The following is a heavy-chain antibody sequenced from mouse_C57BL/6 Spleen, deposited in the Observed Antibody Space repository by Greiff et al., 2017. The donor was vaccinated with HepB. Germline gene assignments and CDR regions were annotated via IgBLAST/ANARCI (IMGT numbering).Heavy chain of an antibody. D-gene: IGHD1-1*01. CDR1: GYAFSSSW. V-gene: IGHV1-82*01. J-gene: IGHJ2*01. CDR2: IYPGDGDT. CDR3: ARPYYCSSPLDW. Sequence: VQLQQSGPELVKPGASVKISCKASGYAFSSSWMNWVKQRPGKGLEWIGRIYPGDGDTNYNGKFKGKATLTADKSSSTAYMQLSSLTSEDSAVYFCARPYYCSSPLDWWGQGTTLTVSS.